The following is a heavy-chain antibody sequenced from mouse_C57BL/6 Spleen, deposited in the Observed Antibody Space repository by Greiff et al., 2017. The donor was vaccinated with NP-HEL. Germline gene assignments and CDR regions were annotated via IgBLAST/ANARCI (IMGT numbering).Heavy chain of an antibody. CDR2: LSDGGSYT. V-gene: IGHV5-4*01. D-gene: IGHD2-3*01. Sequence: EVKLMESGGGLVKPGGSLKLSCAASGFTFSSYAMSWVRQTPDKRLEWVATLSDGGSYTYYPDNVKGRCTIARYNAKNILNLQMSHLKSEDTALYYGARDKALDGFSFSYWGQGALVT. J-gene: IGHJ3*01. CDR1: GFTFSSYA. CDR3: ARDKALDGFSFSY.